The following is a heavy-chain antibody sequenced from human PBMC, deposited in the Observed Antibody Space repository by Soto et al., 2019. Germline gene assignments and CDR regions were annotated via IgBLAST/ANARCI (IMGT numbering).Heavy chain of an antibody. J-gene: IGHJ3*02. CDR2: ISGSGRTT. D-gene: IGHD7-27*01. CDR1: GFSFNNFP. Sequence: GGSLRLSCAASGFSFNNFPMSWVRQVPGKGPEWVSSISGSGRTTYYAASVKGRFTISRDNSNSSLYLQMNSLRAEDTALYHYATNWAGDPFDIWGQGTMVTVSS. CDR3: ATNWAGDPFDI. V-gene: IGHV3-23*01.